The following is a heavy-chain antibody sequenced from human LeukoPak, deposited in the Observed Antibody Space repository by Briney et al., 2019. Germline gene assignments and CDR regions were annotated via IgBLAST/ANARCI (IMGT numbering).Heavy chain of an antibody. V-gene: IGHV3-30-3*01. CDR3: ARAKVDTIFGVIDY. D-gene: IGHD3-3*01. CDR2: ISYDGSNK. J-gene: IGHJ4*02. CDR1: GFTFSSYA. Sequence: PGGSLRLSCAASGFTFSSYAMHWVRQAPGEGLEWVAVISYDGSNKYYADSVKGRFTISRDNSKNTLYLQMNSLRAEDTAVYYCARAKVDTIFGVIDYWGQGTLVTVSS.